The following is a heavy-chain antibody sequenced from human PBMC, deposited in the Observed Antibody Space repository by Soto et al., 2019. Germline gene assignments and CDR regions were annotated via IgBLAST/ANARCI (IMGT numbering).Heavy chain of an antibody. CDR3: TRRDCSGGSCYLADPFDY. V-gene: IGHV3-49*03. D-gene: IGHD2-15*01. J-gene: IGHJ4*02. CDR1: GFTFGDYA. Sequence: GGSLRLSCTASGFTFGDYAMSWFRQAPGKGLEWVGFIRSKAYGGTTEYAASVKGRFIISRDDSKSIAYLQMNSLKTEDTAVYYCTRRDCSGGSCYLADPFDYWGQGTLVTVSS. CDR2: IRSKAYGGTT.